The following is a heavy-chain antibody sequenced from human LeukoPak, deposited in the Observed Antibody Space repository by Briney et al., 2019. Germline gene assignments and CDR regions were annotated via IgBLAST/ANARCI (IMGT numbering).Heavy chain of an antibody. J-gene: IGHJ4*02. CDR3: AKEPSGGYDY. CDR1: AFTFNSNA. V-gene: IGHV3-30*18. Sequence: GRSLRLSCAASAFTFNSNAIHWVRQAPGKGLEWVALISFDGNTRYYADSVKGRFTISRDNSKNTLYLQMNSLRAEDTAVYYCAKEPSGGYDYWGQGTLVTVSS. D-gene: IGHD1-26*01. CDR2: ISFDGNTR.